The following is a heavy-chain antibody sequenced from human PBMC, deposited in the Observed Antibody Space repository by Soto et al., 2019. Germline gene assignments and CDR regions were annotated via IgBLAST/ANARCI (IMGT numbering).Heavy chain of an antibody. D-gene: IGHD2-15*01. CDR1: GFTFSDYG. J-gene: IGHJ3*01. Sequence: QVQLVESGGGVVQPGRSLRLSCAASGFTFSDYGMHWVRQAPGKGLEWVAIIWYDGSNKNYADSVKGRFTISRDNSKTTLYLQMSSLRAEDTAVYYCAREANSDGSDAFEVWGLGTLFTVSS. CDR2: IWYDGSNK. CDR3: AREANSDGSDAFEV. V-gene: IGHV3-33*01.